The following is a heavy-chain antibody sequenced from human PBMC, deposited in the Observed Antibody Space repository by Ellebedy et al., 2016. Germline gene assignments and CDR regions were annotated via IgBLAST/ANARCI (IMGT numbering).Heavy chain of an antibody. CDR1: GFTVSTNY. CDR2: IFSDGNT. CDR3: TIDIAVVLAASKYYYYGMDV. Sequence: GGSLRLSCAASGFTVSTNYMKWVRQAPGKGLEWVSAIFSDGNTYYADSVKGRFTISRDNSKNTLYLQMNSLRAEDTAVYYCTIDIAVVLAASKYYYYGMDVWGQGTTVTVSS. V-gene: IGHV3-53*01. D-gene: IGHD2-15*01. J-gene: IGHJ6*02.